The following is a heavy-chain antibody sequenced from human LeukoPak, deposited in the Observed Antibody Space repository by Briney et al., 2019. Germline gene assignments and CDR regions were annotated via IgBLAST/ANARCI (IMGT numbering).Heavy chain of an antibody. V-gene: IGHV3-23*01. J-gene: IGHJ4*02. Sequence: GGSLRLSCAASGFTFSSYSMNWVRQAPGKGLEWVSAISGSGGSTYYADSVKGRFTISRDNSKNTLYLQMNSLRAEDTAVYYCAKDGYYYDSSGYYYEGFLDYWGQGTLVTVSS. CDR3: AKDGYYYDSSGYYYEGFLDY. CDR2: ISGSGGST. CDR1: GFTFSSYS. D-gene: IGHD3-22*01.